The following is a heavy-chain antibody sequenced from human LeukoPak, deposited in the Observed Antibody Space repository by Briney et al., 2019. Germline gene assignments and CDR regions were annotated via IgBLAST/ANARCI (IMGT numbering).Heavy chain of an antibody. CDR2: ISGSGGST. V-gene: IGHV3-23*01. CDR3: AKNPRSYSSSSNWFDP. CDR1: GFTFSSYA. J-gene: IGHJ5*02. D-gene: IGHD6-13*01. Sequence: GGSLRLSCAASGFTFSSYAMSWVRQAPGKGLEWVSAISGSGGSTYYADSVKGRFTISRDNSKNTLYLQMNSLRAEDTAVYYCAKNPRSYSSSSNWFDPWGQGTLVTVSS.